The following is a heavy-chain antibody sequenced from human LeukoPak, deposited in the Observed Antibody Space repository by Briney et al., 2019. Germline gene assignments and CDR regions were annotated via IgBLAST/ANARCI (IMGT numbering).Heavy chain of an antibody. V-gene: IGHV4-39*01. CDR2: IYYSGHT. Sequence: SETLSLTCTVSGGSISSSRYYWGWIRQPPGKGLDWIGSIYYSGHTYYNPSLKSRVTISVDTSKNQFSLRLTSVTAADTAVYYCARQGCGGDCYTARGLNWFDPWGQGTLVTVSS. CDR3: ARQGCGGDCYTARGLNWFDP. CDR1: GGSISSSRYY. J-gene: IGHJ5*02. D-gene: IGHD2-21*02.